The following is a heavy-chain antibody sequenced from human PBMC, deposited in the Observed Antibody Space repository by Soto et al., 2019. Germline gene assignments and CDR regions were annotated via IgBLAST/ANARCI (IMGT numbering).Heavy chain of an antibody. J-gene: IGHJ4*02. V-gene: IGHV1-18*01. Sequence: ASVKVSCKASGYTFTSYGINWVRQAPGQGLEWMGWISAYSGNTNYAQKLQGRVTMTTDTSTSTAYMELRSLRSDDTAVYYCARGSYYYDSSGYYHYWGQGTLVTVSS. CDR1: GYTFTSYG. D-gene: IGHD3-22*01. CDR3: ARGSYYYDSSGYYHY. CDR2: ISAYSGNT.